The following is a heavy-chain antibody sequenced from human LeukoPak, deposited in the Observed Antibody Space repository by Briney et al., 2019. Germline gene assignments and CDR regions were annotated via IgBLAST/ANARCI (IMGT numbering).Heavy chain of an antibody. V-gene: IGHV3-23*01. D-gene: IGHD1-1*01. CDR1: GFTFSIYD. CDR2: IGPSGGGT. Sequence: GGSLRLSCAASGFTFSIYDMSWVRQAPGKGLEWVSTIGPSGGGTDYADSVKGRFTISRDNSKNTLYLQMISLRAEDTALYYCAYRTGFDYWGQGTLVTVSS. J-gene: IGHJ4*02. CDR3: AYRTGFDY.